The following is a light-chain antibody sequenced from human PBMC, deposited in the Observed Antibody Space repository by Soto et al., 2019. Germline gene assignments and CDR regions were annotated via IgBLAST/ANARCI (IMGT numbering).Light chain of an antibody. Sequence: PGESAPLSCSTSQTDSSYIARYPQKPARATMLLISAASNSATGIPARFIGSGSGTDFTLTISSLEPEDCAFYYCQHRSNWPITCGQGTRMEIK. CDR1: QTDSSY. CDR2: AAS. V-gene: IGKV3-11*01. J-gene: IGKJ5*01. CDR3: QHRSNWPIT.